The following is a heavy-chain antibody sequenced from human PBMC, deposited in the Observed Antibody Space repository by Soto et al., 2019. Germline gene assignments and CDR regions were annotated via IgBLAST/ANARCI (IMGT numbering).Heavy chain of an antibody. V-gene: IGHV6-1*01. J-gene: IGHJ6*02. CDR2: TYYKSKWNN. CDR3: TGITWFRATDI. CDR1: GDSVSSNSAG. Sequence: SQIISLTCVISGDSVSSNSAGWNWIRQSPSRGLEWLGRTYYKSKWNNDYALSAKSRITINPDTSKNQFSLHLYSVTPEDTAVYYCTGITWFRATDIWSQATSVTVSS. D-gene: IGHD3-10*01.